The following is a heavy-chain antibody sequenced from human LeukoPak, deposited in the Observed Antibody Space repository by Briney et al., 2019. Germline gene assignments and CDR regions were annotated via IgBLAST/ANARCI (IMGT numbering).Heavy chain of an antibody. Sequence: SEALSLTCTVSGGSISSYYWSWIWQPPGKGLEWIGYIYYSGSTNYNPSLKSRVTISVDTSKNQFSLKLSSVTAADTAVYYCARGLRDDLFDYWGQGTLVTVSS. CDR1: GGSISSYY. D-gene: IGHD5-12*01. V-gene: IGHV4-59*01. J-gene: IGHJ4*02. CDR2: IYYSGST. CDR3: ARGLRDDLFDY.